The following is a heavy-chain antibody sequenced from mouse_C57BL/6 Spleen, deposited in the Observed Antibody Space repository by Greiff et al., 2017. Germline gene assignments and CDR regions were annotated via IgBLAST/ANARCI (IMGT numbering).Heavy chain of an antibody. CDR2: IDPSDSYT. CDR3: ARSAVGYFDY. V-gene: IGHV1-59*01. J-gene: IGHJ2*01. CDR1: GYTFTSSW. D-gene: IGHD1-1*02. Sequence: QVQLQQPGAELVRPGTSVKLSCKASGYTFTSSWMHWVKQRPGQGLEWIGVIDPSDSYTNYTQKFKGKATLTVDTSSSTAYMQLSSLTSEDSAVYYCARSAVGYFDYWGQGTTLTVSS.